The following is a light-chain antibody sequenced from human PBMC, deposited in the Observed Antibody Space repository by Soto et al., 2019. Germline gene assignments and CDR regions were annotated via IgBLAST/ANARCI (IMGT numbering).Light chain of an antibody. CDR3: QQHNDWPWT. V-gene: IGKV3-15*01. J-gene: IGKJ1*01. CDR1: QSVSSN. CDR2: GAS. Sequence: EIVMTQSPATLSVSPGESATLSCRASQSVSSNLAWYQQKPGQAPKLLIYGASTMAAGIPAIFSGSGSGTEFTLTISSLQSEDFAVYYCQQHNDWPWTFGRGTKVEIK.